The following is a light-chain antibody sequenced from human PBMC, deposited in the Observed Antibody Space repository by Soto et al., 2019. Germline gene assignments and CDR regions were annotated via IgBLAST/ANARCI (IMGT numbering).Light chain of an antibody. CDR3: CSYATPRQ. CDR1: SSDIGGYNL. Sequence: QSVLTQPPSASGSPGQSVTISCTGTSSDIGGYNLVSWYQQHPGKAPKLIIYEVSERPSGVSTRFSGSKSGNMASLTISGLQAEDEAEYYCCSYATPRQFGGGTKLTVL. CDR2: EVS. V-gene: IGLV2-23*02. J-gene: IGLJ2*01.